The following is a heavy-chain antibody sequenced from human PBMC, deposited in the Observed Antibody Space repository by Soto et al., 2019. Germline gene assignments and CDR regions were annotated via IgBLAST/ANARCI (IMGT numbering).Heavy chain of an antibody. V-gene: IGHV4-39*01. D-gene: IGHD3-22*01. J-gene: IGHJ4*02. Sequence: QLQLQESGPGLVKPSETLSLTCTVSGSSISSNIYYWGWIRQPPGKGLEWIGNIHYSGSTYYDSSLKSRFTISADTSKNQFSLNLSSVTAADTAVYYCASQHYYDSSGYYVGYWGQGTLVTVSS. CDR1: GSSISSNIYY. CDR3: ASQHYYDSSGYYVGY. CDR2: IHYSGST.